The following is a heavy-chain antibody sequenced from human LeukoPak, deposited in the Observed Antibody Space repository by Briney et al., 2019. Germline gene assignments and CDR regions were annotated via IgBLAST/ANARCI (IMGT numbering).Heavy chain of an antibody. V-gene: IGHV3-30*02. J-gene: IGHJ5*02. CDR3: AKDRGTVVVPAAIPGWFDP. Sequence: PGRSLRLSCAASGFTFSSYAMHWVRQAPGKGLEWVAFIRYDGSNKYYADSVKGRFTISRDNSKNTLYLQMNSLRAEDTAVYYCAKDRGTVVVPAAIPGWFDPWGQGTLVTVSS. D-gene: IGHD2-2*02. CDR2: IRYDGSNK. CDR1: GFTFSSYA.